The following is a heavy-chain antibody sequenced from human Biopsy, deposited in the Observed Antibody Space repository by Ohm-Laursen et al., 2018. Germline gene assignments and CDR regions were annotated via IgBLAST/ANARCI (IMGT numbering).Heavy chain of an antibody. D-gene: IGHD3-10*01. CDR3: TRAEAGSGSLLYFDY. Sequence: SLRLSCAASEFIFSRFWMYWVRQAPGKGLVWVSRTNSDGSSTNYADAVKGRFTISRDNAKNTVFLQMNSLRAEDTAVYYCTRAEAGSGSLLYFDYWGQGTLVTVSS. V-gene: IGHV3-74*01. CDR2: TNSDGSST. J-gene: IGHJ4*02. CDR1: EFIFSRFW.